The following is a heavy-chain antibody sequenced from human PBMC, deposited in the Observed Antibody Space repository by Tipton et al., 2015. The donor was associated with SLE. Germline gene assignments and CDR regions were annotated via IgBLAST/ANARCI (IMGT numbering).Heavy chain of an antibody. J-gene: IGHJ5*02. CDR3: ARSSAPGWVDL. V-gene: IGHV3-53*05. Sequence: SLRLSCAASGFPVNRKYMTWVRQAPGKGLEWVSVMYSDGSKYYSGSVKGRFTISRDNSENTVYLQMSSLRPDDTAVYYCARSSAPGWVDLWGQGTLVTVSS. CDR2: MYSDGSK. CDR1: GFPVNRKY.